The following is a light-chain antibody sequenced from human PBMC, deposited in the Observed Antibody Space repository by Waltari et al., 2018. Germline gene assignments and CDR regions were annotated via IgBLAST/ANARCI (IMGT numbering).Light chain of an antibody. J-gene: IGKJ1*01. CDR2: KAS. CDR3: QQYVSYWT. CDR1: QSVPSR. V-gene: IGKV1-5*03. Sequence: DSEMTQSPATLSASVGDRVTITCRASQSVPSRLAWSQQKPGKAPELLIYKASSLESGVPSRFSGSGSGTEFTLTISSLQPDDFGTYYCQQYVSYWTFGQGTKVEIK.